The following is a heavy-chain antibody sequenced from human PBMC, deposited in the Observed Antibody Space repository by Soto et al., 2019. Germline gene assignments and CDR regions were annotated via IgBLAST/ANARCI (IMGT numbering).Heavy chain of an antibody. J-gene: IGHJ4*02. D-gene: IGHD6-13*01. CDR2: IDPNDSQT. V-gene: IGHV5-51*01. CDR3: ARHAGNSWKGDYFDY. CDR1: GYSFTTRW. Sequence: PGESLKISCKGSGYSFTTRWIGWVRQMPRKGLEWMGIIDPNDSQTIYSPSIQGQVTISADKSIDTAYLQWSSLKTSDTAMYYCARHAGNSWKGDYFDYWGQGALVTAPQ.